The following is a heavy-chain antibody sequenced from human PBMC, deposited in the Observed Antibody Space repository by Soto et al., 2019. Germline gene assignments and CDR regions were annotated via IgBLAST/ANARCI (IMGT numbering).Heavy chain of an antibody. CDR1: GFPFSTYG. J-gene: IGHJ5*02. D-gene: IGHD2-2*01. V-gene: IGHV3-30*18. CDR3: AKDFYAMHHWFDP. CDR2: ISRDGSSK. Sequence: GGSLRLSCAASGFPFSTYGMHWVRQAPGKGLEWVSVISRDGSSKQYADSVKGRFTISRDNSKNTLYLQMNSLRAEDTAVYYWAKDFYAMHHWFDPWGQGTLVTVSS.